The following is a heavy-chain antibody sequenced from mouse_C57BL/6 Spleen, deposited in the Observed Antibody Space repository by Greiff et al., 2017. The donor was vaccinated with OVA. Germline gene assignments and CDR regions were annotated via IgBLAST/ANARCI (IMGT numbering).Heavy chain of an antibody. CDR2: ISTYYGDA. J-gene: IGHJ1*03. CDR1: GYTFTDYA. Sequence: VQLQQSGPELVRPGVSVKISCKGSGYTFTDYAMHWVKQSHAKSLEWIGVISTYYGDASYNQKFKDKATVTVDKSSSTAYMELARLTSEDSAVYYCARWGGYSHWYFDVWGTGTTVTVSS. D-gene: IGHD2-3*01. CDR3: ARWGGYSHWYFDV. V-gene: IGHV1-67*01.